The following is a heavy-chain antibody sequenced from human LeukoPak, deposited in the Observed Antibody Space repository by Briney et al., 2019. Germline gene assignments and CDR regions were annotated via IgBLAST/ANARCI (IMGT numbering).Heavy chain of an antibody. CDR1: GFTFSDYY. D-gene: IGHD5-12*01. V-gene: IGHV3-11*04. CDR2: ISSSGSTI. J-gene: IGHJ4*02. Sequence: PGGSLRLSCAASGFTFSDYYMSWIRQAPGKGLEWVSYISSSGSTIYYADSVKGRFTISRDNARNSLYLQMNSLRAEDTAVYYCASQGSGYDSPIDHWGQGTLVTVSS. CDR3: ASQGSGYDSPIDH.